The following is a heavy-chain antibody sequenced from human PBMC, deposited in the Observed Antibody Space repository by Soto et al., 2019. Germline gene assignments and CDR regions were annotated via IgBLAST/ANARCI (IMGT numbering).Heavy chain of an antibody. J-gene: IGHJ6*02. CDR3: AKGQHCSSTSCYFYYYGMDV. CDR1: GGIVSIYG. D-gene: IGHD2-2*01. Sequence: ASVKVCCTSSGGIVSIYGIAWVRQAPGQGLEWMGGIIPMFGTTTYAQKFKGRVAITADEATSTAYMELNSLRGEDTAVYFCAKGQHCSSTSCYFYYYGMDVWGQGTTVTVSS. V-gene: IGHV1-69*13. CDR2: IIPMFGTT.